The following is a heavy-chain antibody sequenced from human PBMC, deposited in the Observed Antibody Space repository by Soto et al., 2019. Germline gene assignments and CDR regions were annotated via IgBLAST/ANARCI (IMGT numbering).Heavy chain of an antibody. D-gene: IGHD3-22*01. V-gene: IGHV1-18*04. CDR1: GYNLSTYT. CDR3: ASGYFDHFFDF. Sequence: QVHLVQSGGAVKKPGASVIVSCKTSGYNLSTYTINWVRQAPGHGLEWIGWISAKNGNTDYPRKFQGRVTVTMDTSMTPSYIEVRNLRADDPDVYYCASGYFDHFFDFWGQGTLVTVSS. CDR2: ISAKNGNT. J-gene: IGHJ4*02.